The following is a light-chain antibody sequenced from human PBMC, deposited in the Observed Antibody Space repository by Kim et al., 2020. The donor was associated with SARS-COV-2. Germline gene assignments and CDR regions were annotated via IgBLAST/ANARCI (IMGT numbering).Light chain of an antibody. V-gene: IGKV3-15*01. CDR3: QQYNYWPPRT. CDR2: GAS. Sequence: SPGERATLSCRASQSVSSNLAWYQQKPGQAPRLLIYGASTRATGIPARFSGSGSGTEFTLTISSLQSEDFAVYYCQQYNYWPPRTFGQGTKVEIK. J-gene: IGKJ1*01. CDR1: QSVSSN.